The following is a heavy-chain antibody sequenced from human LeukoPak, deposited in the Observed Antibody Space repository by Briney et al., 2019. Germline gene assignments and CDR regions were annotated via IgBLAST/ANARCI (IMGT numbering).Heavy chain of an antibody. CDR3: ARGPDTAMGSFDY. V-gene: IGHV4-34*01. CDR2: INHSGST. Sequence: SETLSLTCAVYGGSFSGYYWSWIRQPPGKGLEWIGEINHSGSTNYNPSLKSRVTISVDTSKNQFSLKLSSVTAADTAMYYCARGPDTAMGSFDYWGQGTLVTVSS. D-gene: IGHD5-18*01. CDR1: GGSFSGYY. J-gene: IGHJ4*02.